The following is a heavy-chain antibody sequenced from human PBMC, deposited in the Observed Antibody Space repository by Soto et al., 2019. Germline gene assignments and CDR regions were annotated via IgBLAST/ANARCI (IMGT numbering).Heavy chain of an antibody. J-gene: IGHJ4*02. CDR3: ATETSPWGC. D-gene: IGHD7-27*01. Sequence: EVQLVESGGGLVQPGESLRLSCVASGFALSNYWINWVRQAPGKGLEWVANIKQDGSEKNYVDSVKGRFTISRDNARNSLYLQMNSLRAEDPAAYYCATETSPWGCWGQGTLVTVSS. CDR2: IKQDGSEK. CDR1: GFALSNYW. V-gene: IGHV3-7*05.